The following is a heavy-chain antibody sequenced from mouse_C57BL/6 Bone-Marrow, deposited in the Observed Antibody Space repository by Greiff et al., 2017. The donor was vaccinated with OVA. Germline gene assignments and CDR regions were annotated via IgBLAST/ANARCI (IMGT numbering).Heavy chain of an antibody. J-gene: IGHJ4*01. V-gene: IGHV2-2*01. CDR1: GFSLTSYG. CDR2: IWSGGST. Sequence: VQLQQSGPGLVQPSQSLSITCTVSGFSLTSYGVHWVRQSPGKGLEWLGVIWSGGSTYYNAAFISRLSISKDNSKSQVFFKMNSLQADDTAIYYCARPMVTTAMDYWGQGTSVTVSS. D-gene: IGHD2-2*01. CDR3: ARPMVTTAMDY.